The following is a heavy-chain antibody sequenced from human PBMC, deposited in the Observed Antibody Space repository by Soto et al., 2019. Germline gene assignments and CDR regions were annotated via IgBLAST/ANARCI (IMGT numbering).Heavy chain of an antibody. CDR1: GGSIRSGGYY. V-gene: IGHV4-31*03. J-gene: IGHJ5*02. CDR2: IYYSGST. CDR3: ARDPSGTAAEGWFDP. Sequence: QVQLQESGPGLVKPSQTLSLTCTVSGGSIRSGGYYWNWIRQHPGKGLEWIGYIYYSGSTYYNPSLKSRVTISVDTSKNQFSLKLSSVTAADTAVYYCARDPSGTAAEGWFDPWGQGTLVTVSS. D-gene: IGHD6-13*01.